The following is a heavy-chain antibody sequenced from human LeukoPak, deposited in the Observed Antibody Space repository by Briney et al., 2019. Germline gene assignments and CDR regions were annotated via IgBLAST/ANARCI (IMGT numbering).Heavy chain of an antibody. V-gene: IGHV4-30-4*08. CDR1: GGSISSGDYY. CDR3: ARVCGSYNGGGLAFDI. Sequence: SETLSLTCTVSGGSISSGDYYWSWIRQRPGKGLEWIGYIYYSGSTYYNPSLKSRVTISVDTSKNQFSLKLSSVTAADTAVYYCARVCGSYNGGGLAFDIWGQGTMVTVSS. CDR2: IYYSGST. J-gene: IGHJ3*02. D-gene: IGHD1-26*01.